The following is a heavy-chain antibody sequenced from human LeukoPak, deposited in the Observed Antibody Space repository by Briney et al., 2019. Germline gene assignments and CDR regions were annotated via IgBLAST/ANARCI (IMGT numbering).Heavy chain of an antibody. CDR3: AGHFGDYYDSSGYYQDY. D-gene: IGHD3-22*01. CDR2: IYPGDSDT. V-gene: IGHV5-51*01. CDR1: GYSFTSYW. J-gene: IGHJ4*02. Sequence: GESLKISCKGSGYSFTSYWIGWVRQMPGKGLEWMGIIYPGDSDTRYSPSFQGQVTISADKSISTAYLQWSSLKASDTAMYYCAGHFGDYYDSSGYYQDYWGQGTLVTVSS.